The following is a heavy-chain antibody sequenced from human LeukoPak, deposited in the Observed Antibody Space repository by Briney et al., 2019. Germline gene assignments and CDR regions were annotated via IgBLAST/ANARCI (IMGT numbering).Heavy chain of an antibody. D-gene: IGHD4-23*01. J-gene: IGHJ5*02. CDR2: IIPIFGTA. Sequence: ASVKVSCKXSGGTLSSYAISWVRQAPGQGLEWMGRIIPIFGTANYAQKFQGRVTITTDESTSTAYMELSSLRSEDTAVYYCATGVYGGDYDWFDPWGQGTLVTVSS. V-gene: IGHV1-69*05. CDR3: ATGVYGGDYDWFDP. CDR1: GGTLSSYA.